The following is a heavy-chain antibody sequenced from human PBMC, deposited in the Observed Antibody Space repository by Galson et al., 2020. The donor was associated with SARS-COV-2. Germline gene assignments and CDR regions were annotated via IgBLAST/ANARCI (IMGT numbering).Heavy chain of an antibody. J-gene: IGHJ4*02. CDR3: AKVLLAVAGGYIDY. CDR2: IYSGGST. CDR1: GFTFSSYA. D-gene: IGHD6-19*01. V-gene: IGHV3-23*03. Sequence: GESLKISCAPSGFTFSSYATSWVRQAPRKGLDWVSVIYSGGSTYYADSVKGRFTISRDNSKNTLYLQMNSLRAEDTAVYYCAKVLLAVAGGYIDYWGQGTLVTVSS.